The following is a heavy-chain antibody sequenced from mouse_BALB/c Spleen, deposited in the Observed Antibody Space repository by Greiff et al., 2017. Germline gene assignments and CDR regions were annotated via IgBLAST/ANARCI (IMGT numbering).Heavy chain of an antibody. J-gene: IGHJ4*01. V-gene: IGHV1-20*02. Sequence: VQLKQSGPELVKPGASVKISCKASGYSFTGYFMNWVMQSHGKSLEWIGRINPYNGDTFYNQKFKGKATLTVDKSSSTAHMELRSLASEDSAVYYCARGPLRYAMDYWGQGTSVTVSS. CDR1: GYSFTGYF. CDR2: INPYNGDT. D-gene: IGHD1-2*01. CDR3: ARGPLRYAMDY.